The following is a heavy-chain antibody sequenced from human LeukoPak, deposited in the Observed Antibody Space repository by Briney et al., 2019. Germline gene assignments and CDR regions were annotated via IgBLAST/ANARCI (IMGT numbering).Heavy chain of an antibody. CDR2: IWYDGSNK. D-gene: IGHD2-2*01. Sequence: GGSLRLSCAASGFTFSSYAMHWLRQAPGKGLEWVAVIWYDGSNKYYADSVKGRFTISRDNSKNTLYLQMNSLRAEDTAVYYCAKIVASSAMWDAFDIWGQGTMVTVSP. J-gene: IGHJ3*02. V-gene: IGHV3-33*03. CDR1: GFTFSSYA. CDR3: AKIVASSAMWDAFDI.